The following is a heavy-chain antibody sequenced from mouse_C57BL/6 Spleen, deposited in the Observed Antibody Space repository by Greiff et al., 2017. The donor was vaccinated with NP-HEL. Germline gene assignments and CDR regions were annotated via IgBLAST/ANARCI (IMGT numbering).Heavy chain of an antibody. V-gene: IGHV5-9-1*02. D-gene: IGHD2-1*01. Sequence: EVNLVESGEGLVKPGGSLKLSCAASGFTFSSYAMSWVRQTPEKRLEWVAYISSGGDYIYYADTVKGRFTISRDNARNTLYLQMSSLKSEDTAMYYCTKEDYGNYEIAYWGQGTLVTVSA. CDR1: GFTFSSYA. CDR2: ISSGGDYI. CDR3: TKEDYGNYEIAY. J-gene: IGHJ3*01.